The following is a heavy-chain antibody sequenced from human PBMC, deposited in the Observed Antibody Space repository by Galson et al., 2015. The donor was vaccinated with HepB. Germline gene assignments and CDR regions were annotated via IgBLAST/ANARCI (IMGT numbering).Heavy chain of an antibody. CDR3: ARVKVGATNWFDP. CDR2: IYHSGST. CDR1: GYSISSGYY. J-gene: IGHJ5*02. D-gene: IGHD1-26*01. Sequence: ETLSLTCAVSGYSISSGYYWGWIRQPPGKGLEWIGSIYHSGSTYYNPSLKSRVTISVDTSKNQFSLKLSSVTAADTAVYYCARVKVGATNWFDPWGQGTLVTVSS. V-gene: IGHV4-38-2*01.